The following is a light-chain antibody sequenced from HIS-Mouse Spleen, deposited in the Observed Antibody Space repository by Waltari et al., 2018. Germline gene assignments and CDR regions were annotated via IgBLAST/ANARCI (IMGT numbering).Light chain of an antibody. J-gene: IGKJ1*01. Sequence: DIQMTQSPSTLSASVGDRVTITCRAIQSISSWLAWYQQKPVKTPKLLTYKGSSLESGVPSRFRGNGSGTEFTLTISSLQPDDFATYYCQQYNSYWTFGQGTKVEIK. CDR1: QSISSW. CDR3: QQYNSYWT. V-gene: IGKV1-5*03. CDR2: KGS.